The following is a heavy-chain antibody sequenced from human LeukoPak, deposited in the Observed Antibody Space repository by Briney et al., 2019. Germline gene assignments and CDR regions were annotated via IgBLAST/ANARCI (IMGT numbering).Heavy chain of an antibody. D-gene: IGHD3-16*01. V-gene: IGHV3-30*18. J-gene: IGHJ4*02. CDR1: GFTFSSYG. Sequence: GRSLRLSCAASGFTFSSYGIHWVRQAPGKGLEWVAVISYNGNKKYYADSVKGRFTISRDNSKNTLYLQMNSLRAEDTAVYYCAKCLWATDALDYWGQGTLVTVSS. CDR2: ISYNGNKK. CDR3: AKCLWATDALDY.